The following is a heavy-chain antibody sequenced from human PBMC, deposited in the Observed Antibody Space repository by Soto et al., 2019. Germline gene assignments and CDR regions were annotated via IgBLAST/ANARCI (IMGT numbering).Heavy chain of an antibody. V-gene: IGHV4-34*01. D-gene: IGHD2-15*01. CDR2: INHSGST. CDR3: ARLGYCRGGSCH. CDR1: GGSFSGYY. Sequence: PSETLSLTCAVYGGSFSGYYWSWIRQPPGKGLEWIGEINHSGSTNYNPSLKSRVTISVDTSKNQFSLKLSSVTAADTAVYYCARLGYCRGGSCHWGQGTLVTVSS. J-gene: IGHJ4*02.